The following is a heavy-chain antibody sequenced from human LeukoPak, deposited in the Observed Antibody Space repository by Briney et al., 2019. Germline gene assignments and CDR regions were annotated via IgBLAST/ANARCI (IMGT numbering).Heavy chain of an antibody. CDR1: GGSISSYY. V-gene: IGHV4-59*08. CDR3: ARHRRSSSWYDAFDM. J-gene: IGHJ3*02. D-gene: IGHD6-13*01. Sequence: SETLSLTCIVYGGSISSYYWSWIRRPPGKGLEWIGYIHYTGTTSYNPSLKTRVTISVDTSKNRFSLNLNSVTAADTAVYFCARHRRSSSWYDAFDMWRRGITVTVSS. CDR2: IHYTGTT.